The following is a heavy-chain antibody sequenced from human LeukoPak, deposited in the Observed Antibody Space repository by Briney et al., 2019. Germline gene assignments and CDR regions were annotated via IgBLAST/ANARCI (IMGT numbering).Heavy chain of an antibody. J-gene: IGHJ4*02. D-gene: IGHD2-21*01. CDR3: ARRLAYCGGDCSYYFDY. CDR1: GGSISSSSYY. V-gene: IGHV4-39*07. Sequence: SETLSLTCTVSGGSISSSSYYWGWIRQPPGKGLEWIGSIYYSGSTYYNPSLKSRVTISVDTSKNQFSLKLSSVTAADTAVYYCARRLAYCGGDCSYYFDYWGQGTLVTVSS. CDR2: IYYSGST.